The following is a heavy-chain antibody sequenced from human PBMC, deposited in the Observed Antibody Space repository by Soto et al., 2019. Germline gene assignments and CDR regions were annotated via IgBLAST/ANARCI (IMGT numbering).Heavy chain of an antibody. Sequence: QVQLQESGPGLVKPSETLSLTCTVSGGTISSWYWSWIRQPPGKGLEWIGYIYYSGSTNRNPSLKSRVTISVDTSKNQFSLKLSSVTAADTAVYYCARRYGSAIDYWGQGTLVTVSS. V-gene: IGHV4-59*08. CDR1: GGTISSWY. D-gene: IGHD1-26*01. CDR3: ARRYGSAIDY. CDR2: IYYSGST. J-gene: IGHJ4*02.